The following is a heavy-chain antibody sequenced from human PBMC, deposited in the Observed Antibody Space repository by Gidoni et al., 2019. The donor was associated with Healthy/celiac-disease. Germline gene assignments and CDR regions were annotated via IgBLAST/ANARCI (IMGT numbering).Heavy chain of an antibody. CDR1: GGSFSGYY. J-gene: IGHJ6*02. CDR2: INHSGST. CDR3: ARRSIAAAGTGGMDV. V-gene: IGHV4-34*01. Sequence: QVQLQQWGAGLLKPSETLSLTCAVYGGSFSGYYWSWIRQPPGKGLEWIGEINHSGSTNYNPSLKSRVTISVDTSKNQFSLKLSSVTAADTAVYYCARRSIAAAGTGGMDVWGQGTTVTVSS. D-gene: IGHD6-13*01.